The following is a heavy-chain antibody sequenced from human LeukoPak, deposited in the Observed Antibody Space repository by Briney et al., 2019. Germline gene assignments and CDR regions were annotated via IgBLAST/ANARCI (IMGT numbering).Heavy chain of an antibody. D-gene: IGHD5-12*01. V-gene: IGHV1-2*02. J-gene: IGHJ4*02. CDR3: ARVRATMTVLDNPYRPLDY. CDR1: GYTFTGYY. CDR2: INPNSGGT. Sequence: GASVKVSCKASGYTFTGYYMHWVRQAPGQGLEWMGWINPNSGGTNYAQKFQGRVTMTRDTSISTAYMELSRLRSDDTAVYYCARVRATMTVLDNPYRPLDYWGQGTLDTVSS.